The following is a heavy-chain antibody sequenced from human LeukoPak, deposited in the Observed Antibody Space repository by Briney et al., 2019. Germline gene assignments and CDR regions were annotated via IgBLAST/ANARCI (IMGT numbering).Heavy chain of an antibody. D-gene: IGHD4/OR15-4a*01. V-gene: IGHV3-7*04. CDR1: GFPSTNNW. CDR2: IMQDGRET. J-gene: IGHJ6*01. CDR3: ARARYGANTICHIGGGLDV. Sequence: RGSLRLSCAASGFPSTNNWMTWVRHAPGKGLEWVSTIMQDGRETYYVESVKGRFTISRDNARDSVYLQMTFLRAEDAAVYYCARARYGANTICHIGGGLDVWGPGTTVTVSS.